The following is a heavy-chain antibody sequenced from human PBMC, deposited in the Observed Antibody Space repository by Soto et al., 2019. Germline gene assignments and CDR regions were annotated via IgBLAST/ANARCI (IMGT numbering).Heavy chain of an antibody. J-gene: IGHJ4*02. V-gene: IGHV3-11*04. CDR3: AKGRGRAPYSSGWYYFDY. D-gene: IGHD6-19*01. Sequence: PGGSLRLSCAASGFTFSDYYMSWIRQAPGKGLEWVSYISSSGSTIYYADSVKGRFTISRDNAKNSLYLQMNSLRAEDTAVYYCAKGRGRAPYSSGWYYFDYWGQGTLVTVSS. CDR2: ISSSGSTI. CDR1: GFTFSDYY.